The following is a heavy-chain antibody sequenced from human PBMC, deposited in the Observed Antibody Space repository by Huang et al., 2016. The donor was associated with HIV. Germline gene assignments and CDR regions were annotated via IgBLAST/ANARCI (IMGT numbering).Heavy chain of an antibody. CDR1: GYKFHIYE. D-gene: IGHD3-16*01. V-gene: IGHV1-18*04. Sequence: ERLALKASGYKFHIYEITGVLQTPGQGLEWMGWISGDNVRTRFAQKFQDRLTMTTDVATSTAYLELRSLRLDDTAVYYCARTKGEFDFWGQGALVTVSS. J-gene: IGHJ4*02. CDR2: ISGDNVRT. CDR3: ARTKGEFDF.